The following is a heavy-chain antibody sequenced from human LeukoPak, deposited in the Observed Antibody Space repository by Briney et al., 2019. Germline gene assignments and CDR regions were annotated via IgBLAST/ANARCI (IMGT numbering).Heavy chain of an antibody. CDR3: ARDLSLKRYCSSTSCYRNGDNWFDP. Sequence: SVKVSCKASGGTLSSYAISWVRQAPGQGLEWMGGIIPIFGTANYAQKFQGRVTITTDESTSTAYMELSSLRSEDTAVYYCARDLSLKRYCSSTSCYRNGDNWFDPWGQGTLVTVSS. V-gene: IGHV1-69*05. CDR2: IIPIFGTA. D-gene: IGHD2-2*02. J-gene: IGHJ5*02. CDR1: GGTLSSYA.